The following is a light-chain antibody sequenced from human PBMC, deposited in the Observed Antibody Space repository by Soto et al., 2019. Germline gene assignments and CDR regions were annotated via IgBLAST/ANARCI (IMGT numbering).Light chain of an antibody. CDR1: QSVSSSS. CDR3: QQYDGLPRT. Sequence: IVLTQSPGTLSLSPGQRATLSCRASQSVSSSSVAWYQVKPGQAPRLLIYGASNRATDIPDIFSGSGSGTDFTLTIGRREPEDCAMYFCQQYDGLPRTVGQGTKVEI. CDR2: GAS. J-gene: IGKJ1*01. V-gene: IGKV3-20*01.